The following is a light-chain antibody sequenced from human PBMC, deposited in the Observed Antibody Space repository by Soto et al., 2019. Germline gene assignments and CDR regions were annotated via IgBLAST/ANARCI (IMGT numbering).Light chain of an antibody. Sequence: VVTKRPLTLSPSPGERANLSCRASQSVSSYLAWYQQKPGQAPRLLIYDASNRATGIPARFSGSGSGTDFTLTISRREPADFAVYYCQQYGSSSPWTFGQGTKVDIK. J-gene: IGKJ1*01. CDR1: QSVSSY. CDR3: QQYGSSSPWT. V-gene: IGKV3-20*01. CDR2: DAS.